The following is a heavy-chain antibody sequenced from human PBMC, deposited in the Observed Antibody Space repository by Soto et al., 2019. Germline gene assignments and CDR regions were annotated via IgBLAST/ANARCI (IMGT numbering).Heavy chain of an antibody. D-gene: IGHD4-17*01. Sequence: QVQLQQWGAGLLKPSETLSLTCAVYGGSFSGYYWSWIRQPPGKGLEWMGEINHRGSTNYNTSLKSRVTISVDTYKNQFSLKLSSVTAADTAVYYCARGPTVTPSKLFGYWYFDLWGRGTLVTVSA. CDR2: INHRGST. CDR3: ARGPTVTPSKLFGYWYFDL. V-gene: IGHV4-34*01. CDR1: GGSFSGYY. J-gene: IGHJ2*01.